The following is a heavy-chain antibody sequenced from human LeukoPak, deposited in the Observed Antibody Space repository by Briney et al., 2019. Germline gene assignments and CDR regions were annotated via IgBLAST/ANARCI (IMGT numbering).Heavy chain of an antibody. CDR3: AREFRNDYVWGSYRQTNGFDY. CDR2: IYYSGST. D-gene: IGHD3-16*02. CDR1: GGSISSSSYY. J-gene: IGHJ4*02. V-gene: IGHV4-39*07. Sequence: SETLSLTCTVSGGSISSSSYYWGWIRQPPGKGLEWIGSIYYSGSTYYNPSLKSRVTIPVGTSKNQFSLKLSSVTAADTAVYYCAREFRNDYVWGSYRQTNGFDYWGQGTLVTVSS.